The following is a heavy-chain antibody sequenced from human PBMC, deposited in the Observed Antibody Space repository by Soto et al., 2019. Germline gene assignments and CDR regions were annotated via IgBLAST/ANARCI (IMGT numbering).Heavy chain of an antibody. Sequence: QVQLVECGGGVVQPGRSLRLSCAASGFTFSSYAMHWVRQAPGKGLEWVAVISYDGSNKYYADSVKGRFTISRDNSKNTLYLQMNSLRAEDTAVYYCARSYDSSGYHFDYWGQGTLVTVSS. CDR3: ARSYDSSGYHFDY. V-gene: IGHV3-30-3*01. CDR1: GFTFSSYA. CDR2: ISYDGSNK. J-gene: IGHJ4*02. D-gene: IGHD3-22*01.